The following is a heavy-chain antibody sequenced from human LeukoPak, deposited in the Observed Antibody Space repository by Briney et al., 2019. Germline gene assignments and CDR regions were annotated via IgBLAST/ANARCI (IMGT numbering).Heavy chain of an antibody. CDR3: AKELIILPTGTVAFDF. J-gene: IGHJ3*01. Sequence: GGSLRLSCAASGFTFSTYGMHWVRQAPGKGLEWLGVISNDGGSKDYADSVMKGRFTISRENSKNTLYLQMNSLRAEDTAVYYCAKELIILPTGTVAFDFWGQGTMVPVSS. D-gene: IGHD1-1*01. V-gene: IGHV3-30*18. CDR1: GFTFSTYG. CDR2: ISNDGGSK.